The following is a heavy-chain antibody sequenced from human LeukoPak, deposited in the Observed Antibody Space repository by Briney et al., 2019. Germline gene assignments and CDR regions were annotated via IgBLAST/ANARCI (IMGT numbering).Heavy chain of an antibody. J-gene: IGHJ2*01. D-gene: IGHD1-1*01. CDR1: GDSISSGSYY. V-gene: IGHV4-61*02. Sequence: SQTLSLTCTVSGDSISSGSYYWSWIRQPAGRGLEWIGRINTSGGTNYNPSLKSRVTISVDTSKNQFSLMLSSVTAADTAVYYCARLDRDATYWSFDLWGRGTLVTVSS. CDR3: ARLDRDATYWSFDL. CDR2: INTSGGT.